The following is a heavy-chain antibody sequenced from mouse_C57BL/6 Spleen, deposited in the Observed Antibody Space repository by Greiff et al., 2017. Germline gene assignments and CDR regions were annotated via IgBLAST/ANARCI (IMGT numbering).Heavy chain of an antibody. CDR3: AGWGTGDWYFDV. Sequence: QVQLQQSGAELAKPGASVKLSCKASGYTFTSYWMHWVKQRPGQGLAWIGYINPSSGYTKYNQKFKDKATLHADKSSSTAYMQLSSLTYEDSAVNYCAGWGTGDWYFDVWGTGTTVTVAS. CDR1: GYTFTSYW. J-gene: IGHJ1*03. D-gene: IGHD2-14*01. V-gene: IGHV1-7*01. CDR2: INPSSGYT.